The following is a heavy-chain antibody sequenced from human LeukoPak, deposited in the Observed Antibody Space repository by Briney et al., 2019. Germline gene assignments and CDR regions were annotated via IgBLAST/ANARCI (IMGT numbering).Heavy chain of an antibody. V-gene: IGHV3-23*01. CDR1: GFTFSSYA. CDR3: AKHASYDILFDP. J-gene: IGHJ5*02. CDR2: ISGSGGST. D-gene: IGHD3-9*01. Sequence: GGSLRLSCAASGFTFSSYAMRWVRQAPGKGLEWVSAISGSGGSTYYADSVKGRFTISRDNSKNTLYLQMNSLRAQDTAVYYCAKHASYDILFDPWGQGTLVTVSS.